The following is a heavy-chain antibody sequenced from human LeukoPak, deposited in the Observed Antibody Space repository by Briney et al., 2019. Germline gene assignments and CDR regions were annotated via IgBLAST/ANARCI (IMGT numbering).Heavy chain of an antibody. J-gene: IGHJ4*02. D-gene: IGHD2-2*02. CDR2: ISSSSSYI. CDR3: ARLGPGCSSTSCYTAGDY. Sequence: GGSLRLSCAASGFTFSSYSMNWVRQAPGKGLEWVSSISSSSSYIYYADSVKGRFIISRDNAKNSLYLQMNSLRAEDTAVYYCARLGPGCSSTSCYTAGDYWGQGTLVTVSS. V-gene: IGHV3-21*01. CDR1: GFTFSSYS.